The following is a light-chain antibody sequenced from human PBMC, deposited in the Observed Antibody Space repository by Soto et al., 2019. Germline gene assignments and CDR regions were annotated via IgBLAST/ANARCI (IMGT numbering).Light chain of an antibody. CDR3: QQRINWPYT. Sequence: EIVLTQSPATLSLSPGETATLSCRASQTVGASLGWYQQKPGQGPRLVIHDASTMATGVPARFSGSGSGTDLTLTISSLEPEDFAVYYCQQRINWPYTFGQGTKVEIK. CDR1: QTVGAS. CDR2: DAS. J-gene: IGKJ2*01. V-gene: IGKV3-11*01.